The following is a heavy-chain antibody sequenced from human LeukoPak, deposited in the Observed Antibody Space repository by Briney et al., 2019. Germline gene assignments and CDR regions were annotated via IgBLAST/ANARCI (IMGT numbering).Heavy chain of an antibody. Sequence: SETLSLTCTVSGGSISSADYYWNWIRQHPGKGPEWIGYIYHSGSTIYNPSLKSRITVSVDTSKNQFSLKMSSVTAADTAVYYRARPPRWDTFDIWGQGTMVTVSS. CDR2: IYHSGST. CDR3: ARPPRWDTFDI. V-gene: IGHV4-31*03. CDR1: GGSISSADYY. D-gene: IGHD5-24*01. J-gene: IGHJ3*02.